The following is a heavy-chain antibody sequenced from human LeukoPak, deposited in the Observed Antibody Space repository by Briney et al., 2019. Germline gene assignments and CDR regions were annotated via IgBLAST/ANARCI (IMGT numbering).Heavy chain of an antibody. Sequence: GGSLRLSCAASGFIFSRDSMNWVRQAPGKGLEWISYISRDSKIIFYADSVRGRFIISRDNAKNSLYLQMNSLRAEDTAVYYCVRDNPRCCGVVPANIDDFWGQGTLVTVSS. CDR2: ISRDSKII. D-gene: IGHD2-15*01. CDR1: GFIFSRDS. J-gene: IGHJ4*02. CDR3: VRDNPRCCGVVPANIDDF. V-gene: IGHV3-48*01.